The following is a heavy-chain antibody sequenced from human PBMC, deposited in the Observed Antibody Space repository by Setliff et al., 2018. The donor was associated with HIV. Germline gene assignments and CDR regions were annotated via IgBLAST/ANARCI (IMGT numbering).Heavy chain of an antibody. Sequence: SETLSLTCAVYGGSFSDYSWSWVRQPPGKGLEWIGEINHSGGTNYNPSLKSRVTISVDTSKNQFSLKLTSVPAADTAVYYCPRGVGGYSTRKDRELNYYFYIDVWDKGTTVTVSS. J-gene: IGHJ6*03. V-gene: IGHV4-34*01. CDR2: INHSGGT. CDR1: GGSFSDYS. CDR3: PRGVGGYSTRKDRELNYYFYIDV. D-gene: IGHD3-16*01.